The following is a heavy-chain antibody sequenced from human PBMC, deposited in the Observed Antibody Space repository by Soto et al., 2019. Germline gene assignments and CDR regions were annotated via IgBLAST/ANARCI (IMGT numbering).Heavy chain of an antibody. CDR1: GYTFTSYY. D-gene: IGHD3-16*01. CDR2: INPSGLST. J-gene: IGHJ4*02. Sequence: ASLKVSCNTPGYTFTSYYLHWARQTPGQGPEWMGLINPSGLSTTYSQKFHGRITMTRDTSTTTVYMELSALRSEDTAFYSGATLQRGASYDYSGYGAFPFDHWGQGTLVTVSS. CDR3: ATLQRGASYDYSGYGAFPFDH. V-gene: IGHV1-46*01.